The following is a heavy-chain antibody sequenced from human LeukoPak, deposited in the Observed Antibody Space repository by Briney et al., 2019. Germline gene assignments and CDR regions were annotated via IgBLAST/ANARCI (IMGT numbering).Heavy chain of an antibody. CDR3: TTDRVGATIMSAFDI. V-gene: IGHV3-15*01. D-gene: IGHD1-26*01. J-gene: IGHJ3*02. CDR2: IKSKTDGGTT. CDR1: GFTFSNAW. Sequence: GGSLRPSCAASGFTFSNAWMSWVRQAPGKGLEWVGRIKSKTDGGTTDYAAPVKGRFTISRDDSKNTLYLQMNSLKTEDTAVYYCTTDRVGATIMSAFDIWGQGTMVTVSS.